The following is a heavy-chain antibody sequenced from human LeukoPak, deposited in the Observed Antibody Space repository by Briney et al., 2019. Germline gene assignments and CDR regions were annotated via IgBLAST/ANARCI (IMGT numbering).Heavy chain of an antibody. CDR2: MYYSGST. CDR1: GGSISTSRHY. J-gene: IGHJ4*02. V-gene: IGHV4-39*01. Sequence: SETLSLTCTVSGGSISTSRHYWGWIRQPPGKGLEWIGNMYYSGSTYYNPSLKSRVTISVDTYKSRISLKLSSVTAADTAVYYCATTVTTRYYFDYWGQGTLVTVSS. D-gene: IGHD4-17*01. CDR3: ATTVTTRYYFDY.